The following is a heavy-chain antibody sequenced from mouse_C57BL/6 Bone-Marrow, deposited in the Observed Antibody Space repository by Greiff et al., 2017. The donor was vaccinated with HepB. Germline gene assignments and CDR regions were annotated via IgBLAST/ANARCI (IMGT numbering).Heavy chain of an antibody. J-gene: IGHJ2*01. Sequence: EVKVVESGGGLVQPGGSLSLSCAASGFTFTDYYMSWVRQPPGKALEWLGCIRNKANGYTTEYSASVKGRITISRDNSQSILYLQMHALRAEDSATYYCARLMNVFCYYGSSYAFDDWGQGTTLTVSS. CDR2: IRNKANGYTT. CDR1: GFTFTDYY. CDR3: ARLMNVFCYYGSSYAFDD. V-gene: IGHV7-3*01. D-gene: IGHD1-1*01.